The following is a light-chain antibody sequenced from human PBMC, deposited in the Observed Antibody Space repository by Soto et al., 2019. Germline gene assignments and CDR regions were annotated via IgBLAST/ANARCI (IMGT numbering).Light chain of an antibody. CDR2: GNS. CDR3: QSYDSSLSGWV. CDR1: SSNIGAGYD. Sequence: QSALTQPPSVSGAPGQRGTISYTGSSSNIGAGYDVHWYQQLPGTAPKLLIYGNSNRPSGVPDRFSGSKSGTSASLAITGLRAEDEADYYCQSYDSSLSGWVFGGGTKLTVL. V-gene: IGLV1-40*01. J-gene: IGLJ3*02.